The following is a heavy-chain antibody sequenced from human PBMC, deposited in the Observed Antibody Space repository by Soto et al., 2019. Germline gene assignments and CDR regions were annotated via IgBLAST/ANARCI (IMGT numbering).Heavy chain of an antibody. CDR3: ARVRTTSRDWFDP. Sequence: SETLSLSCAVSGGSISSGGYSWSWIRQPPGKGLEWIGYIYHSGSTYYNPSLKSRVTISVDRSKNQFSLKLSSVTAADTAVYYCARVRTTSRDWFDPWGQGTLVTVSS. D-gene: IGHD4-4*01. CDR1: GGSISSGGYS. V-gene: IGHV4-30-2*01. CDR2: IYHSGST. J-gene: IGHJ5*02.